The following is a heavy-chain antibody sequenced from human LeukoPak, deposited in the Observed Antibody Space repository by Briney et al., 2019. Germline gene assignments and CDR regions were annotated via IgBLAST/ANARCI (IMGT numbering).Heavy chain of an antibody. D-gene: IGHD6-19*01. CDR1: GGSISSDNW. J-gene: IGHJ1*01. Sequence: PSGTLSLTCAVSGGSISSDNWWSWVRQPPGKGLEWIGEIYHRGSANYNPSLQSRVTISVDKSNNHFSLRLTSVTAADTAVYYCATNGWYCLDHWGQGALVTVSS. CDR2: IYHRGSA. CDR3: ATNGWYCLDH. V-gene: IGHV4-4*02.